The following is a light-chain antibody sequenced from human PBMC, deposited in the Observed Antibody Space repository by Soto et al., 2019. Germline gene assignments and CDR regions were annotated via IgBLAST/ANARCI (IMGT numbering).Light chain of an antibody. CDR1: QSVNNN. CDR3: QQYNDRPPLT. J-gene: IGKJ4*01. V-gene: IGKV3-15*01. CDR2: DTS. Sequence: EVVMTQSPALLSVSPWERVTLSCRASQSVNNNLAWYQQQPGQAPRLLIYDTSSRATGVPARFSGSGSGTEFTLTISSLKAEDFAVYYCQQYNDRPPLTFGGGTKVDIK.